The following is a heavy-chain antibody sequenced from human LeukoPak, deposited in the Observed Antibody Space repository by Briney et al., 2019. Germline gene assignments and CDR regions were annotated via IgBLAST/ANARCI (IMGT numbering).Heavy chain of an antibody. V-gene: IGHV3-74*01. J-gene: IGHJ6*04. Sequence: GGSLRLSCAASGFTFSDYWMHWVRQAPGKGLVGVSRINSDGRITSYADSVKGRFTISRDNAKNSLYLQMNSLRAEDTAVYYCAELGITMIGGVWGKGTTVTISS. D-gene: IGHD3-10*02. CDR2: INSDGRIT. CDR1: GFTFSDYW. CDR3: AELGITMIGGV.